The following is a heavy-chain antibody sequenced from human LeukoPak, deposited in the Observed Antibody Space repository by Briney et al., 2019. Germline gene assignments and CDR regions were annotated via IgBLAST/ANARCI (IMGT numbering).Heavy chain of an antibody. Sequence: GRSLRLSCAASGFTFSSYAMHWVRQAPGKGLEWVANIKQDGSEKYYVDSVKGRFTISRDNAKNSLYLQMNSLRAEDTAVYYCARRRCSGGSCYSDFDYWGQGTLVTVSS. D-gene: IGHD2-15*01. CDR1: GFTFSSYA. CDR3: ARRRCSGGSCYSDFDY. CDR2: IKQDGSEK. V-gene: IGHV3-7*03. J-gene: IGHJ4*02.